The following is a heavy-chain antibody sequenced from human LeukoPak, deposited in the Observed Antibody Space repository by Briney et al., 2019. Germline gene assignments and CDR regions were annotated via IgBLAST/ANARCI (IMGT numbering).Heavy chain of an antibody. CDR3: AKRDVLPWFGEQHDYYYYGMDV. J-gene: IGHJ6*02. D-gene: IGHD3-10*01. CDR2: ISGSGGST. CDR1: GFTFSSYA. V-gene: IGHV3-23*01. Sequence: QPGGSLRLSCAASGFTFSSYAMSWVRQAPGKGLEWVSAISGSGGSTYYADSVKGRFTISRDNSKNTLYLQMNSLRAEDTAVYYCAKRDVLPWFGEQHDYYYYGMDVWGQGTTVTVSS.